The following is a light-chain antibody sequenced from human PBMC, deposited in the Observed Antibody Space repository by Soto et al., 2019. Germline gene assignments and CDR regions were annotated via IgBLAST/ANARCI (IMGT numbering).Light chain of an antibody. Sequence: QSVLAQPASVSGSPGQSITISCTGTSSDVGTYKAVSWYQQHPGKAPKLIIFEARKRPSGLSNRFSGSKSGNTASLTISGLQAEDEADYYCSSYAGRNINVFGGGTKVTV. CDR2: EAR. V-gene: IGLV2-23*01. CDR3: SSYAGRNINV. CDR1: SSDVGTYKA. J-gene: IGLJ1*01.